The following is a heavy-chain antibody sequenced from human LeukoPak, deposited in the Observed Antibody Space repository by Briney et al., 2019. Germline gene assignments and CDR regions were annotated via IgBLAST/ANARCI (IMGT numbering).Heavy chain of an antibody. J-gene: IGHJ4*02. CDR1: GYSISSGYY. CDR2: IYHRGST. D-gene: IGHD5-24*01. CDR3: ARFPGATTNY. V-gene: IGHV4-38-2*02. Sequence: KPSETLSLTCTVSGYSISSGYYWGWIRPPPGKGLEWIGNIYHRGSTYYNPSLKSRVTISVDTSRNQFSLKLSSVTAADTAVYYCARFPGATTNYWGQGTLVTVSS.